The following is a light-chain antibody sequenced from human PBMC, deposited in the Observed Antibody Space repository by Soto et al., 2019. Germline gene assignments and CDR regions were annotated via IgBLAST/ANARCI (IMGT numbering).Light chain of an antibody. CDR3: QGLSTYPRT. CDR1: RGISIY. CDR2: GAS. J-gene: IGKJ1*01. V-gene: IGKV1-9*01. Sequence: DIRWPQPPPSLFDLSGKTSPSTSGASRGISIYLAWYQQKPGKAPKNLIYGASTLQSGVPSRFSGSGSGTEFTLTISSLQPEDFATYYCQGLSTYPRTFGQGTKVEIK.